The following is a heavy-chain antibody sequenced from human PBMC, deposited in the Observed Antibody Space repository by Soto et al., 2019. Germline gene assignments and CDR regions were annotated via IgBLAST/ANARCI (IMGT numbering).Heavy chain of an antibody. CDR2: INTAGDT. CDR1: GFTFSSYD. Sequence: PGGSLRLSCAASGFTFSSYDMHWARQATGKGLEWVSTINTAGDTYYPGSVKGRFTISRENAKNSLYLQMNSLRAGDTAVYYCARSVTGSFYYFDSWGQGTLVTVSS. V-gene: IGHV3-13*04. CDR3: ARSVTGSFYYFDS. J-gene: IGHJ4*02. D-gene: IGHD1-26*01.